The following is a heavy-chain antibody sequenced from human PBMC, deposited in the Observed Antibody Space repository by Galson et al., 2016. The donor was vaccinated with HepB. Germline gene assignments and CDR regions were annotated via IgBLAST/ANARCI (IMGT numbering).Heavy chain of an antibody. CDR2: IHPGNDNK. J-gene: IGHJ4*02. Sequence: SVKVSCKASGYTFTSYAIHWVRQAPGQNFEWMGWIHPGNDNKKYSPKFQGRLAFTRDTSANTSHLELGSLKSEDTAVYFCARVGALARGVLLDSWGQGTLVTVSS. D-gene: IGHD3-10*01. CDR1: GYTFTSYA. V-gene: IGHV1-3*01. CDR3: ARVGALARGVLLDS.